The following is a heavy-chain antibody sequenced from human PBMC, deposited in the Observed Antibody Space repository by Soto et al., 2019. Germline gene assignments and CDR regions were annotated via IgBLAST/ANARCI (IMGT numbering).Heavy chain of an antibody. CDR3: AKNGHPPYYYYGMDV. D-gene: IGHD2-8*01. CDR1: GYTFSTYG. J-gene: IGHJ6*02. CDR2: ISGYNGDA. Sequence: QGQLVQSGAEVKQPGASVKVSCKASGYTFSTYGISWVRQAPGQGLEWMGWISGYNGDANYAQKFQGRVTMTIYTSTTTAYLELRRLTYDDTAVYFCAKNGHPPYYYYGMDVWGQGTTVTVSS. V-gene: IGHV1-18*01.